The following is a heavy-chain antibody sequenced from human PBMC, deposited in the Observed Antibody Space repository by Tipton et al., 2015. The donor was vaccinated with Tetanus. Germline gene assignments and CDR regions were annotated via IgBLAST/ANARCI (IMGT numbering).Heavy chain of an antibody. CDR2: ISPFNENV. CDR3: ARHSSGYFTFFHY. CDR1: GYTFTHYG. D-gene: IGHD3-22*01. J-gene: IGHJ4*01. Sequence: QLVQSGAEVKKPGASVKVSCKASGYTFTHYGVNWVRQAPGQGLEWMGWISPFNENVNYAEKFQGRLTMTTDRSTATVYMDLRSLRSDDTAVYYCARHSSGYFTFFHYWGPGTLVTVSS. V-gene: IGHV1-18*01.